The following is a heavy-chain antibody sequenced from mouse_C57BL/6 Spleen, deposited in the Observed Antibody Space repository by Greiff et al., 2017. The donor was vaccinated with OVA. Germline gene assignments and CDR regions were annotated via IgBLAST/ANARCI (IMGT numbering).Heavy chain of an antibody. CDR2: INPSNGGT. CDR3: ARGRDYYGSSYRYFDV. V-gene: IGHV1-53*01. CDR1: GYTFTSYW. J-gene: IGHJ1*03. D-gene: IGHD1-1*01. Sequence: VQLQQPGPELVKPGASVKLSCKASGYTFTSYWMHWVKQRPGQGLEWIGNINPSNGGTNYNEKFKSKATLTVDKSSSTAYMQLSSLTSEDSAVYYCARGRDYYGSSYRYFDVWGTGTTVTVSS.